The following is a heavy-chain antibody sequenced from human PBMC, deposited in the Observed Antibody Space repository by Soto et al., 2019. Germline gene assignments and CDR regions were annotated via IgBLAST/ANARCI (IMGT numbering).Heavy chain of an antibody. CDR3: ARDLQAWYYDSSGYAFDY. D-gene: IGHD3-22*01. Sequence: PGGSLRLSCAASGFTFSSYSMNWVRQAPGKGLEWVSYISSSSSTIYYADSVKGRFTISRDNAKNSLYLQMNSLRDEDTAVYYCARDLQAWYYDSSGYAFDYWGQRTLVTVSS. V-gene: IGHV3-48*02. CDR1: GFTFSSYS. CDR2: ISSSSSTI. J-gene: IGHJ4*02.